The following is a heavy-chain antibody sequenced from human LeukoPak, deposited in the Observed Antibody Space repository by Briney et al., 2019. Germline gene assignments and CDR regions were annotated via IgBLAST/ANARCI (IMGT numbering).Heavy chain of an antibody. CDR2: INHSGST. J-gene: IGHJ4*02. D-gene: IGHD3-10*01. CDR3: ARGLIGDDY. V-gene: IGHV4-34*01. CDR1: GGSFSGYY. Sequence: SETLSLTCAVYGGSFSGYYWSWIRQPPGKGPEWIGEINHSGSTNYNPSLKSRVTISVDTSKNQFSLKLSSVTAADTAVYYCARGLIGDDYWGQGTLVTVSS.